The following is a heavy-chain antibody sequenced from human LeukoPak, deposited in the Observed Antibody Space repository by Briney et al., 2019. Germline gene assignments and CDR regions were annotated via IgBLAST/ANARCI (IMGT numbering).Heavy chain of an antibody. J-gene: IGHJ4*02. CDR3: ARGAWATRLAS. CDR1: GESLNSYY. V-gene: IGHV4-34*01. Sequence: SETLSLTCAVYGESLNSYYWSWVRQPPGEGLEWIGEIYESGTTKYNPSLKSRVAISMVPSKQQFSLRLSSVAAADTAVYYCARGAWATRLASWGLGTPVIVSS. CDR2: IYESGTT. D-gene: IGHD2-15*01.